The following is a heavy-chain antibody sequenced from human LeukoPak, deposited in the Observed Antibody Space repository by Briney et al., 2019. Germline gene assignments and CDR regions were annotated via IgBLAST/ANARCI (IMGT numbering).Heavy chain of an antibody. Sequence: PGGSLRLSCTVSGYTFNNYEFSWVRQAPGKGLEWVSYIYNTGSIVYYADSVKGRFTISRHNAKHSLFLQINGLSAEDSAFYYCAGTEASGYPPYFAYWSEGSLVAVSS. CDR2: IYNTGSIV. D-gene: IGHD3-22*01. V-gene: IGHV3-48*03. CDR1: GYTFNNYE. J-gene: IGHJ4*02. CDR3: AGTEASGYPPYFAY.